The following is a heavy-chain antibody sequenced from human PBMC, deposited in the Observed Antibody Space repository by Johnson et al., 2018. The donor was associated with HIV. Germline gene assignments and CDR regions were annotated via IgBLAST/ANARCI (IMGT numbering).Heavy chain of an antibody. V-gene: IGHV3-30*02. CDR1: GFTFSSYG. J-gene: IGHJ3*02. D-gene: IGHD1/OR15-1a*01. Sequence: VQLVESGGGVVQPGRSLRLSCAASGFTFSSYGIHWVRQAPGKGLEWVALIRYDGSNKYYADYVKGRFTISRDNSKNTLYLQMSSLRAEDTALYYCARGGNWNKRNALDIWGQGTMVTVSS. CDR2: IRYDGSNK. CDR3: ARGGNWNKRNALDI.